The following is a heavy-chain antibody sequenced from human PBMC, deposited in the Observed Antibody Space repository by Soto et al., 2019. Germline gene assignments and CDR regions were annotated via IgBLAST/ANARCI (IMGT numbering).Heavy chain of an antibody. D-gene: IGHD3-22*01. CDR3: ARDHVSMITESGRSGWCEH. CDR1: GGTFRTYV. J-gene: IGHJ5*02. CDR2: IIPLFGTT. Sequence: ASVNLSCKASGGTFRTYVITWVRQAPGQGLEWMGGIIPLFGTTNYAQKFQGRVTITADKSTNTAYMELYSLRSEDTAVYYCARDHVSMITESGRSGWCEHWGKGKLVIVSA. V-gene: IGHV1-69*06.